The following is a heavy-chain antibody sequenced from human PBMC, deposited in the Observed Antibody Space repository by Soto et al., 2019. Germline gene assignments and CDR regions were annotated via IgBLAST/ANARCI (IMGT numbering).Heavy chain of an antibody. J-gene: IGHJ5*02. CDR1: GYTLTELS. CDR3: ATRGGPPTGTSFFWFDP. CDR2: FDPEDGET. D-gene: IGHD1-1*01. V-gene: IGHV1-24*01. Sequence: ASVKVSCKVSGYTLTELSMHWVRQAPGKGLEWMGGFDPEDGETIYAQKFQGRVTMTEDTFTDTAYMELSSLRSEDTAVYYCATRGGPPTGTSFFWFDPWGQGTLVTVSS.